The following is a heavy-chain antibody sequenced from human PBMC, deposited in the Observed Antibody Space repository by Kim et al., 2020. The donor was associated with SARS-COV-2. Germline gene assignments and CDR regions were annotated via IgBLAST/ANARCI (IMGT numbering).Heavy chain of an antibody. D-gene: IGHD2-21*01. CDR3: ARDKGLLSPSAPLY. CDR1: GFTFSSYE. CDR2: ISSSGSTI. Sequence: GGSLRLSCAASGFTFSSYEMNWVRQAPGKGLEWVSYISSSGSTIYYADSVKGRFTISRDNAKNSLYLQMNSLRAEDTAVYYCARDKGLLSPSAPLYWGQGTLVTVSS. J-gene: IGHJ4*02. V-gene: IGHV3-48*03.